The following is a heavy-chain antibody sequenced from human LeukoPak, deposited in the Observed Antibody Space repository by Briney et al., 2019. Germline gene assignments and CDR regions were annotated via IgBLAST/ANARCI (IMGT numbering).Heavy chain of an antibody. CDR3: ARRKAATFGMDV. J-gene: IGHJ6*02. Sequence: SQTLSLTCALSGDSFSSNSATWTWSRQSPSRGVEWLGRTYYRSKWYNDYAVSMKSRITINPDTSKNQFSLQLNSVTPEDTAVYYCARRKAATFGMDVWGQGTTVTVSS. CDR1: GDSFSSNSAT. V-gene: IGHV6-1*01. CDR2: TYYRSKWYN. D-gene: IGHD6-13*01.